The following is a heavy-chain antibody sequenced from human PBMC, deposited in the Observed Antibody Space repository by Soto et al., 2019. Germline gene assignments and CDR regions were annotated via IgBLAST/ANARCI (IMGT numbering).Heavy chain of an antibody. CDR3: AKDLRTSTNYNYGMDV. CDR2: ISASGGST. V-gene: IGHV3-23*01. Sequence: EVQLLESGGGLVQPGGSLRLSCAASGFTFSTYAMSWVRQAPGKGLEWVSVISASGGSTFYADSVKGRFTVSRDNSRNTLYLQVISXRXEDTAVYYCAKDLRTSTNYNYGMDVWGQGTTVTVSS. J-gene: IGHJ6*02. CDR1: GFTFSTYA.